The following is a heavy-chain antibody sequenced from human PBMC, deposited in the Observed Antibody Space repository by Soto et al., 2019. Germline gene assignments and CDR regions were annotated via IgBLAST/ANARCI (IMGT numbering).Heavy chain of an antibody. Sequence: QVQLQESGPGLVKPSQTLSLTCTVSGGSISSGGYYWSWIRQHPGKGLEWIGYIYYSGSTYYHPSLKSRLTLSGDTSKNQFSLKLSSVTAADTAVYYCAREESGSYYYYGMDVWGQGTTVTVSS. D-gene: IGHD1-26*01. CDR2: IYYSGST. CDR1: GGSISSGGYY. V-gene: IGHV4-31*03. CDR3: AREESGSYYYYGMDV. J-gene: IGHJ6*02.